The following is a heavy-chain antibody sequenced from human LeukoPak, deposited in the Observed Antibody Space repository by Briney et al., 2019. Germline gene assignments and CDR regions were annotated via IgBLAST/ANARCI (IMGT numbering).Heavy chain of an antibody. CDR2: INPNTGDT. D-gene: IGHD3-10*01. V-gene: IGHV1-2*02. CDR1: GYTFTGYY. J-gene: IGHJ4*02. Sequence: GASVKVSCKASGYTFTGYYMHWVRQAPGQGLEWMGWINPNTGDTNYGRKFQGRVTMTRDTSIITAYMELRSLRSDDTAVYYCARSRRVGNGEYPDYWGQGTLVTVSS. CDR3: ARSRRVGNGEYPDY.